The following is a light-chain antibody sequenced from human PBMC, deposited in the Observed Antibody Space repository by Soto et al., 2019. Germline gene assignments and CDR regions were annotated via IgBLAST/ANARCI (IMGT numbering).Light chain of an antibody. CDR3: ETWDSNTHV. V-gene: IGLV4-60*02. CDR1: SGHSSYI. J-gene: IGLJ3*02. Sequence: QSVLTQSSSASASLGSSVKLTCTLSSGHSSYIIAWHQQQPGKAPRYLMKLEGSGSYNEGSGVPDRFSGSSSGADRYLTISNLQFEDEADYYCETWDSNTHVFGGGTKLTV. CDR2: LEGSGSY.